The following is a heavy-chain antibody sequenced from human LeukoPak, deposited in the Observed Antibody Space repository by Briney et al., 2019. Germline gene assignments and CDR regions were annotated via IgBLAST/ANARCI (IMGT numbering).Heavy chain of an antibody. J-gene: IGHJ4*02. CDR3: AADFRGWVYGDLDY. CDR1: GFTFNSSV. Sequence: SVKVSCKASGFTFNSSVMQRVRQARGQRLEGKGWFVVGSGNANHAQKFQERVTITRDMSTSTAYLEPSSLRSDDTAVYQCAADFRGWVYGDLDYWGQGTLVTVSS. CDR2: FVVGSGNA. V-gene: IGHV1-58*02. D-gene: IGHD4-17*01.